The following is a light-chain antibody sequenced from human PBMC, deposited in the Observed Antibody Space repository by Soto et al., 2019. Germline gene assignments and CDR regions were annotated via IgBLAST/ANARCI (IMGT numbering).Light chain of an antibody. CDR1: SSNIGAGYD. V-gene: IGLV1-40*01. J-gene: IGLJ2*01. Sequence: QSALTQPPSVSGAPGQRVTISCTGSSSNIGAGYDVHWYQQVPGTAPKLLIYGNTNRPSGVPDRFSGSKSGTSASLAITGLQAEDEADYYCQSYESSLSGWIFGGGTKVTVL. CDR3: QSYESSLSGWI. CDR2: GNT.